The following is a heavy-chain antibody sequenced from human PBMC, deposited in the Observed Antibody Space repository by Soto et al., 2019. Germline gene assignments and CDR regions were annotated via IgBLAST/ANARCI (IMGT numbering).Heavy chain of an antibody. CDR1: GGSLIGCD. V-gene: IGHV4-34*01. CDR2: INQSGST. Sequence: NVHIANGVYGGSLIGCDWSGNRQPPGKGLEWLGEINQSGSTNYNPSLKSRVTVSVDTSKNQFSLKLSSVTAADTAVYYCASGYSSSSNYYYYSMDVWGQGTTVTVS. CDR3: ASGYSSSSNYYYYSMDV. J-gene: IGHJ6*02. D-gene: IGHD6-13*01.